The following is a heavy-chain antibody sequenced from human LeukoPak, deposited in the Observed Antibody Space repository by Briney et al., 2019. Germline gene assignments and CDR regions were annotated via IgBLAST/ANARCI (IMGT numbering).Heavy chain of an antibody. CDR1: GFTFSSYW. Sequence: GGSLRLSCAASGFTFSSYWMSWVRQAPGKGLEWVAVISYDGSNKYYADSVKGRFTISRDNSKNTLYLQMNSLRAEDTAVYYCARGYYGSGSYSDYWGQGTLVTVSS. CDR2: ISYDGSNK. J-gene: IGHJ4*02. CDR3: ARGYYGSGSYSDY. V-gene: IGHV3-30-3*01. D-gene: IGHD3-10*01.